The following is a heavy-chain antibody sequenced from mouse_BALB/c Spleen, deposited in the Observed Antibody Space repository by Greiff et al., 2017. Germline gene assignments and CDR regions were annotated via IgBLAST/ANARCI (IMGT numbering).Heavy chain of an antibody. Sequence: EVQLVESGAELVKPGASVKLSCTASGFNIKDTYMHWVKQRPEQGLEWIGRIDPANGNTKYDPKFQGKATITADTSSNTAYLQLSSLTSEDTAVYYCARVYGSSPYAMDYWGQGTSVTVSS. CDR2: IDPANGNT. CDR1: GFNIKDTY. CDR3: ARVYGSSPYAMDY. V-gene: IGHV14-3*02. J-gene: IGHJ4*01. D-gene: IGHD1-1*01.